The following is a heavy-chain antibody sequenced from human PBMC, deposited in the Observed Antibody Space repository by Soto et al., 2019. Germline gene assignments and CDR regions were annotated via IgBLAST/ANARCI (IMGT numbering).Heavy chain of an antibody. V-gene: IGHV4-39*01. D-gene: IGHD6-6*01. CDR3: ARHVGDVAARRIRIWFDP. Sequence: QLQLQESGPGLVKPSETLSLTCIVSGGSLSSSGYYWGWIRQPPGKGLEWIASIYYSGSTYYNPSLKSRVTISVDTSKNQFSLKLSSVSAADTAVYYCARHVGDVAARRIRIWFDPWGQGTLVTVSS. J-gene: IGHJ5*02. CDR1: GGSLSSSGYY. CDR2: IYYSGST.